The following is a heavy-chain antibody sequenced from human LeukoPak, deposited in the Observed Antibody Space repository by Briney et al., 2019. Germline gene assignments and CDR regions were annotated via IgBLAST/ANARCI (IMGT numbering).Heavy chain of an antibody. CDR3: ARDYAGFPRSPLSPGGNSVGRTDY. D-gene: IGHD4-23*01. J-gene: IGHJ4*02. V-gene: IGHV3-43D*03. Sequence: GGSLRLSCAASGFTFDDHAMHWVRQPPGEGLEWVSLISWDSSTYYADSVKGRFTISRDNAKNSLYLQMNSLRAEDTAVYYCARDYAGFPRSPLSPGGNSVGRTDYWGQGTLVTVSS. CDR1: GFTFDDHA. CDR2: ISWDSST.